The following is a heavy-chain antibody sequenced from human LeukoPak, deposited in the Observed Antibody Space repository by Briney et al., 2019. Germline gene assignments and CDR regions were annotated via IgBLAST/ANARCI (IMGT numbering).Heavy chain of an antibody. CDR2: IYSGGST. Sequence: GGSPRLSCAASGFTVSSNYMSWVRQAPGKGLEWVSVIYSGGSTYYADSVKGRFTISRDNAKKSLYLQMNSLRAEDTAVYYCARGFDNYYALPGGYWGQGTLVTVSS. D-gene: IGHD3-10*01. CDR1: GFTVSSNY. CDR3: ARGFDNYYALPGGY. V-gene: IGHV3-53*01. J-gene: IGHJ4*02.